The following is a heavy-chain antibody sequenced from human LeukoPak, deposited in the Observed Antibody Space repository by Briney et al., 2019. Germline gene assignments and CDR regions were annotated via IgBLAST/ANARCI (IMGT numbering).Heavy chain of an antibody. CDR2: IYYSGST. CDR1: GGSISSSNW. D-gene: IGHD2-2*01. CDR3: ASSLGYCSSTSCYEERPFDY. V-gene: IGHV4-4*02. Sequence: PSGTLSLTCAVSGGSISSSNWWSWVRQPPGKGLEWIGSIYYSGSTYYNPSLKSRVTISVDTSKNQFSLKLSSVTAADTAVYYCASSLGYCSSTSCYEERPFDYWGQGTLVTVSS. J-gene: IGHJ4*02.